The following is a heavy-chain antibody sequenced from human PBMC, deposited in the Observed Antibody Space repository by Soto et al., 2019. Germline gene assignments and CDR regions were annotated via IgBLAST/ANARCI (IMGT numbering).Heavy chain of an antibody. V-gene: IGHV4-34*01. CDR2: INHSGST. J-gene: IGHJ4*02. Sequence: QVQLQQWGAGLLKPSETLSLTCAVYGGSFSGYYWTWIRQPPGTGLEWIGEINHSGSTNYNPSLKSRVTISVDTSKNQFTLKLTSVTAAETAVYYCARDKITGLFDYFCQGTLVTVSS. D-gene: IGHD2-8*02. CDR3: ARDKITGLFDY. CDR1: GGSFSGYY.